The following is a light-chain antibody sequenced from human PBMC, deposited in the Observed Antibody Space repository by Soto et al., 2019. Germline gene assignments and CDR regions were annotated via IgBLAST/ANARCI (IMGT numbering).Light chain of an antibody. J-gene: IGKJ1*01. CDR2: DAS. CDR1: QNIERY. Sequence: DIPMNQSPSTLSASVGDRVTITCRASQNIERYMAWYQQKPGRAPSLIIYDASTLERGVPSRFSGSGFGTAFTLIISNLQPDDFSPCYGQQFKDYVWTCGQGTKV. V-gene: IGKV1-5*01. CDR3: QQFKDYVWT.